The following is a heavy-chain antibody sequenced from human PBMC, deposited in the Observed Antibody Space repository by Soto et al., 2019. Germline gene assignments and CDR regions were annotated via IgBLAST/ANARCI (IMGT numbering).Heavy chain of an antibody. D-gene: IGHD4-4*01. V-gene: IGHV1-2*02. J-gene: IGHJ6*02. CDR2: INPNSGGT. CDR3: ARDRVDYSSCHYGMDV. Sequence: QVQLVQSGAEVKQPGASVKVSCKTSGYIFTGFYMHWVRQAPGQGLEWMGWINPNSGGTNYPQKFRDRVTMTRDTSIGTAYMELSSLRSDDTAVYYCARDRVDYSSCHYGMDVWGQGTTVTVSS. CDR1: GYIFTGFY.